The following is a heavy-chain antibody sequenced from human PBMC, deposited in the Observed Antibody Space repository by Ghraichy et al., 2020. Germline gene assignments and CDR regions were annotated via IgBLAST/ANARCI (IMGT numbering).Heavy chain of an antibody. J-gene: IGHJ5*02. CDR1: GFTFSSYS. V-gene: IGHV3-21*01. CDR3: AREGYCSGGSCPNKYNWFDP. Sequence: GVSLRLSCAASGFTFSSYSMNWVRQAPGKGLEWVSSISSSSSYIYYADSVKGRFTISRDNAKNSLYLQMNSLRAEDTAVYYCAREGYCSGGSCPNKYNWFDPWGQGTLVTVSS. CDR2: ISSSSSYI. D-gene: IGHD2-15*01.